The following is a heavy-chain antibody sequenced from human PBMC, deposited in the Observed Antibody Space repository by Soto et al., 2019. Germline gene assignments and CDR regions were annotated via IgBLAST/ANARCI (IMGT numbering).Heavy chain of an antibody. V-gene: IGHV1-3*01. CDR1: GYTFTSYA. Sequence: ASVKVSCKASGYTFTSYAMHWVRQAPGQRLEWMGWINPGNGNTKYSQKFQDRVTITRDTSASTAYMELSSLRSEDTAVYYCARDPGYSYGYNWGQGTLVTVSS. D-gene: IGHD5-18*01. J-gene: IGHJ4*02. CDR3: ARDPGYSYGYN. CDR2: INPGNGNT.